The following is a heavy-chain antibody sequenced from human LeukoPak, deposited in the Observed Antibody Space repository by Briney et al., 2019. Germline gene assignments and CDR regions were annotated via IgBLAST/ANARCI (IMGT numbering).Heavy chain of an antibody. Sequence: GGSLRLSCAASGFTFSSYWMSWVRQAPGKGLEWVANIKQDGSEKYYVDSVKGRFTISRDNAKNSLYLQMNSLRAEDTAVYYCARGQGSGPAAIPDYWGQGTLVTVSS. J-gene: IGHJ4*02. D-gene: IGHD2-2*01. V-gene: IGHV3-7*01. CDR3: ARGQGSGPAAIPDY. CDR2: IKQDGSEK. CDR1: GFTFSSYW.